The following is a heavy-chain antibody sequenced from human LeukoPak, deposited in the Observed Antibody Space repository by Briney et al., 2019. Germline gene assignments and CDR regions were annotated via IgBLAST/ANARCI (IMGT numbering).Heavy chain of an antibody. D-gene: IGHD3-22*01. CDR1: GGSISSYF. J-gene: IGHJ4*02. CDR3: AREVPDSIGYYFDY. V-gene: IGHV4-59*01. CDR2: IYYSGST. Sequence: SETLSLTCTVSGGSISSYFWSWIRQPPGKGLEWIGYIYYSGSTNYNPSLKSRVTMSVDTSKNQFSLKLSSVTAADTAVYHCAREVPDSIGYYFDYWGQGTLVTVSS.